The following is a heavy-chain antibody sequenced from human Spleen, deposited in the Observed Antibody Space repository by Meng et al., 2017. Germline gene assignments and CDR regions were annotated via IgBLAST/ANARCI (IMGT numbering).Heavy chain of an antibody. Sequence: AQLTEPGPGLVQPSHTLSHPCTVSGYSISTSSYWAWIRQPPGEGLQSIANIYYSGSTYYNPSLKSRVTISVDTSKNQFSLKVTSVTAADTAVYSCARAGGWFDPWGQGSLVTVSS. V-gene: IGHV4-38-2*02. CDR1: GYSISTSSY. J-gene: IGHJ5*02. CDR2: IYYSGST. D-gene: IGHD1-14*01. CDR3: ARAGGWFDP.